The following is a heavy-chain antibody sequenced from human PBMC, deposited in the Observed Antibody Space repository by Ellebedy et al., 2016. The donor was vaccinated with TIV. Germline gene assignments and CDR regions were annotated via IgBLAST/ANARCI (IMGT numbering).Heavy chain of an antibody. D-gene: IGHD4/OR15-4a*01. CDR1: GGPFSDYY. J-gene: IGHJ3*02. Sequence: SETLSLTCAVYGGPFSDYYWNWIRQPPGKGLEWIGEINHSGSTNYNPSLKSRVTISVDTSKNQFSLKLSSVTAADTAVYYCARGHGARGDENVFDMWGQGTMVTVSS. V-gene: IGHV4-34*01. CDR3: ARGHGARGDENVFDM. CDR2: INHSGST.